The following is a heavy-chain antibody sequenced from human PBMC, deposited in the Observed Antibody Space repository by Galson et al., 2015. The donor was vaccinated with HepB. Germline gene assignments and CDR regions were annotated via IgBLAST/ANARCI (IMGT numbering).Heavy chain of an antibody. V-gene: IGHV3-30*04. D-gene: IGHD5-18*01. Sequence: SLRLSCAASGFTFSSYAMHWVRQAPGKGLEWVAVISYDGSNKYYADSVKGRFTISRDNSKNTLYLQMNSLRAEDTAVYYCASPEVYTAKGPPFDYWGQGTLVTVSS. J-gene: IGHJ4*02. CDR1: GFTFSSYA. CDR3: ASPEVYTAKGPPFDY. CDR2: ISYDGSNK.